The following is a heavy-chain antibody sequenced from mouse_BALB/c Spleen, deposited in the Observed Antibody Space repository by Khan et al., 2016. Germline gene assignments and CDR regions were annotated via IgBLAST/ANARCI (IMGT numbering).Heavy chain of an antibody. CDR3: ARGRNWYFDV. Sequence: QVQLQQSGAELVKPGASVKLSCKTSGYTFTSYWIQWVKQRPGQGLGWIGEIFPGTGTTYYNEKFKGKATLTIDTSSSPAYMQLSSLTSEDSAVYFCARGRNWYFDVWGAGTTVTVSS. J-gene: IGHJ1*01. CDR2: IFPGTGTT. CDR1: GYTFTSYW. V-gene: IGHV1S132*01.